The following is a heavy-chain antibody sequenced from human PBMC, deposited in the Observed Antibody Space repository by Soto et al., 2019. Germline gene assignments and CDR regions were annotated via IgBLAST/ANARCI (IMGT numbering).Heavy chain of an antibody. J-gene: IGHJ4*02. V-gene: IGHV4-59*01. CDR3: AGWDSSSWYVDY. Sequence: PXETLSLTCTVSGGSISSYYWSWIGQPPGKGLEWIGYIYYSGSTNYNPSLKSRVTISVDTSKNQFSLKLSSVTAADTAVYYCAGWDSSSWYVDYWGQGTLVTVSS. CDR2: IYYSGST. CDR1: GGSISSYY. D-gene: IGHD6-13*01.